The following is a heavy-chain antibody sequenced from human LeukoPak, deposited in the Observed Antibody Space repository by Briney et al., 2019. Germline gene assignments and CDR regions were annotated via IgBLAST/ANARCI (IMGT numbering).Heavy chain of an antibody. CDR2: INHSGII. J-gene: IGHJ4*02. CDR3: ARGKYDSGGYYLDY. D-gene: IGHD3-22*01. CDR1: GESFSGYY. V-gene: IGHV4-34*01. Sequence: SETLSLXCAVYGESFSGYYWSWIRQPPGKGLTWIGEINHSGIINYNPSLKSRVTISLDTSKSQFSLKLSSVTAADTAVYYCARGKYDSGGYYLDYWGQRTLVTVSS.